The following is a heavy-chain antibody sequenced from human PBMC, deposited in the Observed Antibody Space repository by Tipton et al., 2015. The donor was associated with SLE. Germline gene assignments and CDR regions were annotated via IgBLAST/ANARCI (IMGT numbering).Heavy chain of an antibody. CDR2: IDPSDSYT. V-gene: IGHV5-10-1*01. J-gene: IGHJ3*01. CDR1: EYSFTSYW. CDR3: ARRGSLDAFDV. Sequence: QSGAEVKKPGESLRISCKGSEYSFTSYWINWVRQRPGKGLEWMGRIDPSDSYTNYRPSFQGHVPISADKSISTAYMQWSSLKASDTAMYYCARRGSLDAFDVWGQGTMVTVAS. D-gene: IGHD3-10*01.